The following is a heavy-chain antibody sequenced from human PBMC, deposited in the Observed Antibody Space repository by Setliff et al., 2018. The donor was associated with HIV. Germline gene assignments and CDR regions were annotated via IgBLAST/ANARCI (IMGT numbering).Heavy chain of an antibody. CDR2: IRTKANSYTT. V-gene: IGHV3-72*01. CDR3: ARDKDSSSWYNQEYYFDY. J-gene: IGHJ4*02. D-gene: IGHD6-13*01. Sequence: GGSLRLSCAASGFTFSDHYMDWVRQAPGKGLEWVGRIRTKANSYTTEYAASVKGRFTISRDNAKNSLYLQMNSLRAEDTAVYYCARDKDSSSWYNQEYYFDYWGQGTLVTVSS. CDR1: GFTFSDHY.